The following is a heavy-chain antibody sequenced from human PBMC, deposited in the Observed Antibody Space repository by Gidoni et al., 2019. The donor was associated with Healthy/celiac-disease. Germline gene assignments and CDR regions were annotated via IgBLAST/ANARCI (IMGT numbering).Heavy chain of an antibody. Sequence: EVQLVESGGGLVQPGRSLRLYCAASGFTFDDNAMHWVRQAPGKVLEWVSGVIWNSGSIGYADSVKGRFTISRDNAKNSLYLQMNSLRAEDTALYYCAKAEEFDWYFDLWGRGTLVTVSS. D-gene: IGHD3-10*01. V-gene: IGHV3-9*01. CDR2: VIWNSGSI. CDR1: GFTFDDNA. CDR3: AKAEEFDWYFDL. J-gene: IGHJ2*01.